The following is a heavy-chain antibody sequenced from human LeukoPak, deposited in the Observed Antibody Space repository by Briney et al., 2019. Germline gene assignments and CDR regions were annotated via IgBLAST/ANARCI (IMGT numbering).Heavy chain of an antibody. J-gene: IGHJ4*02. CDR3: AKDRTVTTIRYFDY. Sequence: PGGSLRLSCAASGFTFSSYAMSWVRQAPGKGLEWVSAISGSGGSTYYADSVKGRFTISRDNSKNTLYPQMNSLRAEDTAVYYCAKDRTVTTIRYFDYWGQGTLVTVSS. V-gene: IGHV3-23*01. D-gene: IGHD4-17*01. CDR2: ISGSGGST. CDR1: GFTFSSYA.